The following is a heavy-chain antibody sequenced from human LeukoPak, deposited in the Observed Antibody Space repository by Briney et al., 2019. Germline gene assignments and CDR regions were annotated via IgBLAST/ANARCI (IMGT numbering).Heavy chain of an antibody. V-gene: IGHV3-23*01. Sequence: AGGSLRLSCAASGFTFSSYAMSWVRQAPGKRLEWVSAISGSGGSTYYADSVKGRFTISRDNSKNTLHLQMNSLRAEDTAVYYCAKDYNRHHFGVVHIYYFDYWGQGTLVTVSS. CDR2: ISGSGGST. D-gene: IGHD3-3*01. CDR3: AKDYNRHHFGVVHIYYFDY. J-gene: IGHJ4*02. CDR1: GFTFSSYA.